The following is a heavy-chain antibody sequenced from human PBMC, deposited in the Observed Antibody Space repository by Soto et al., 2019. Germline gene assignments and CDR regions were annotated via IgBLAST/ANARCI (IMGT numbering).Heavy chain of an antibody. V-gene: IGHV1-18*01. Sequence: ASVKVSFKASGYTFTSYGISWVRQAPGQGLEWMGWISAYNGNTNYAQKLQGRVTISVDTSKNQFSLKLSSVTAADTAVYYCARVSIAAAGGAAYFDYWGQGTLVTVSS. D-gene: IGHD6-13*01. CDR1: GYTFTSYG. CDR2: ISAYNGNT. J-gene: IGHJ4*02. CDR3: ARVSIAAAGGAAYFDY.